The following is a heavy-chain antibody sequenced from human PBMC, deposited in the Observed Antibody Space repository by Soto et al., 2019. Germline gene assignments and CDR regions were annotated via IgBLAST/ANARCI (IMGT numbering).Heavy chain of an antibody. CDR1: GFTFSSYG. J-gene: IGHJ6*02. D-gene: IGHD3-3*02. CDR2: ISYDGSNK. V-gene: IGHV3-30*03. CDR3: AGGFSNYYGMDV. Sequence: QVQLVESGGGVVQPGRSLRLSCAASGFTFSSYGMHWVRQAPGKGLEWVAVISYDGSNKYYADSVKGRFTISRDTSKNTLYLQMNCLRAQDTAVYYCAGGFSNYYGMDVRGQGTTVTVSS.